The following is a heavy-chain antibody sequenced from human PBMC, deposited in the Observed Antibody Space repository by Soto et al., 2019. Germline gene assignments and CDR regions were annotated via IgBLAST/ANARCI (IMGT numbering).Heavy chain of an antibody. CDR1: GYTFTGYY. Sequence: ASVKVSCKASGYTFTGYYMHWVRQAPGRGLEWMGWINPNSGGTNYAQKFQGWVTMTRDTSISTAYMELSRLRSDDTAVYYCARGGASVYSSWTNLGYWGQGNLVTVSS. CDR3: ARGGASVYSSWTNLGY. D-gene: IGHD6-13*01. CDR2: INPNSGGT. V-gene: IGHV1-2*04. J-gene: IGHJ4*02.